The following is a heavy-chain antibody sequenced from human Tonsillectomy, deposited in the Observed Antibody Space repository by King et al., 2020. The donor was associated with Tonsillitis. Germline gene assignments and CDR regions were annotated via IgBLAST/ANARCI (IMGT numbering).Heavy chain of an antibody. CDR2: IIPILGIA. V-gene: IGHV1-69*09. Sequence: VQLVQSGAEVKKPGSSVKVSCKASGGTFSSYAISWVRQAPGQGLEWMGRIIPILGIANYAQEFQGRVTFTADKSTSTAYMELSSLRSEDTAVYYCARETFNYCSSTSCSIVYWGQGTLVTVSS. CDR3: ARETFNYCSSTSCSIVY. D-gene: IGHD2-2*01. J-gene: IGHJ4*02. CDR1: GGTFSSYA.